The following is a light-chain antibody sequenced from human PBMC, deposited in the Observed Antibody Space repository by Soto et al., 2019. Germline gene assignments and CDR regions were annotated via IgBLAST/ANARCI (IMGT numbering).Light chain of an antibody. CDR3: ATWDTSLSAVV. CDR1: SSNLGYSL. V-gene: IGLV1-51*01. Sequence: QSVLTQPPSVSAAPGQKVTISCSGSSSNLGYSLAAWYQQLPGTAPKLLIYDNDDRLSGIPDRFSGSKSGTSATLGITGLQTGDEANYYCATWDTSLSAVVFGGGTKLTVL. J-gene: IGLJ2*01. CDR2: DND.